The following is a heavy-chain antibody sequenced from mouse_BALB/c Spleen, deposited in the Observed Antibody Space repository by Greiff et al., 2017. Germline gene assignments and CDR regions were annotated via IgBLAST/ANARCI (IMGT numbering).Heavy chain of an antibody. J-gene: IGHJ1*01. Sequence: DVMLVESGGGLVQPGGSRKLSCAASGFTFSSFGMHWVRQAPEKGLEWVAYISSGSSTIYYADTVKGRFTISRDNPKNTLFLQMTSLRSEDTAMYYCARDSYWYFDVWGAGTTVTVSA. V-gene: IGHV5-17*02. CDR3: ARDSYWYFDV. CDR2: ISSGSSTI. CDR1: GFTFSSFG.